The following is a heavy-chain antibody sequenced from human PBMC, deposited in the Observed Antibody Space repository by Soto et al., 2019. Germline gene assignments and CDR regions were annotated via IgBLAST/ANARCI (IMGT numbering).Heavy chain of an antibody. J-gene: IGHJ4*02. CDR2: IGTAGDP. Sequence: GGSLRLSCAASGFTFSSSDMHWVRQATGKGLEWVSGIGTAGDPYYEGSVKGRFTISRENAKKTLYLQMNSLRAGDTAVYYCARWNWQQLAFDYWGQGNLVTVSS. V-gene: IGHV3-13*05. D-gene: IGHD6-13*01. CDR1: GFTFSSSD. CDR3: ARWNWQQLAFDY.